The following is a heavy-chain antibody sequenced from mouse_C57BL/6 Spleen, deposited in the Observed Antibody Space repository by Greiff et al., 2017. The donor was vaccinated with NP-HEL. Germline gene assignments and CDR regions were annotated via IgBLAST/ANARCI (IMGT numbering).Heavy chain of an antibody. D-gene: IGHD2-4*01. CDR3: TRSRYDYDSYAMDY. CDR1: GYTFTDYE. J-gene: IGHJ4*01. CDR2: IDPETGGT. V-gene: IGHV1-15*01. Sequence: QVQLKQSGAELVRPGASVTLSCKASGYTFTDYEMHWVKQTPVHGLEWIGAIDPETGGTAYNQKFKGKAILTADKSSSTAYMELRSLTSEDSAVYYCTRSRYDYDSYAMDYWGQGTSVTVSS.